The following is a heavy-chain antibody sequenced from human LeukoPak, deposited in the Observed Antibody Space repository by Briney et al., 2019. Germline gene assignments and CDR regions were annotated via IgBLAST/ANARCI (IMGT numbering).Heavy chain of an antibody. CDR1: GYTFTGYY. D-gene: IGHD2-15*01. Sequence: ASVKVSCKASGYTFTGYYMHWGRQAPGKGLEWMGWISAYNDNTYYAQKFQGRVTMTTDKSTSTDYLELRSLKSDDTAVYYCARAPSGTFYTANAFDIWGHGTMVTVSS. CDR3: ARAPSGTFYTANAFDI. CDR2: ISAYNDNT. J-gene: IGHJ3*02. V-gene: IGHV1-18*04.